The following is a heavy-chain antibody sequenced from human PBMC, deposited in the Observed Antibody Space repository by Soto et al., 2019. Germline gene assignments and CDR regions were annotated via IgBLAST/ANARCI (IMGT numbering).Heavy chain of an antibody. CDR1: GFTFSNSA. CDR3: ARGSRDYGDY. V-gene: IGHV3-33*01. J-gene: IGHJ4*02. Sequence: QVQLVESGGGVVQPGRSLRLSCAASGFTFSNSAMHWVRQAPGKGLEWVAVIWYDGSNKYYADSVKGRFTISRDNSKNRLYLQMNSLRAEDTAVYFCARGSRDYGDYWGQGTLVTVSS. D-gene: IGHD4-17*01. CDR2: IWYDGSNK.